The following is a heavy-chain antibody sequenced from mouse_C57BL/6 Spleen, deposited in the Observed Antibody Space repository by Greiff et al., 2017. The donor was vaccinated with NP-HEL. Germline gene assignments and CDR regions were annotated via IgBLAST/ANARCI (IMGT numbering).Heavy chain of an antibody. CDR3: ARSPPMDDVSFAY. D-gene: IGHD2-12*01. CDR1: GYTFTSYW. CDR2: IDPYDSEH. J-gene: IGHJ3*01. Sequence: VQLQQPGAELVRPGSSVKLSCKASGYTFTSYWMHWVKQRPIQGLEWIGNIDPYDSEHHYNQKFKDKATLTVDKSSSTAYMQLSSPTSEDSAVYYCARSPPMDDVSFAYWGQGTLVTVSA. V-gene: IGHV1-52*01.